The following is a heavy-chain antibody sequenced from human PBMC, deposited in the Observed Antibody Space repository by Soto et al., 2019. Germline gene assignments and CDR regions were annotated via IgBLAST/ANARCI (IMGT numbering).Heavy chain of an antibody. CDR2: INPNSGGT. CDR3: ARDQGDSSSWYEVYYYYYGMDV. V-gene: IGHV1-2*04. D-gene: IGHD6-13*01. Sequence: QVQLVQSGAEVKKPGASVKVSCKASGYTFTGYYMHWVRQAPGQGLEWMGWINPNSGGTNYAQKFQGWVTMTRDTSISTAYMELSTLRPDGTAVYYCARDQGDSSSWYEVYYYYYGMDVWGQGTTVTVSS. J-gene: IGHJ6*02. CDR1: GYTFTGYY.